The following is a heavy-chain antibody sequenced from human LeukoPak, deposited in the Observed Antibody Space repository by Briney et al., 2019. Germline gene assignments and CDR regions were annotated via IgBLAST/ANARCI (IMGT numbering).Heavy chain of an antibody. V-gene: IGHV1-46*01. CDR2: INPSGGST. CDR1: GYTFTSYY. CDR3: ARDGPYCTNGVCYTDY. Sequence: ASVKVSCKASGYTFTSYYMHWVRQAPGQGLEWMGIINPSGGSTSYAQKFQGRITMTRDMSTSTVYMELSSLRSEDTAVYYCARDGPYCTNGVCYTDYWGQGTLVTVSS. J-gene: IGHJ4*02. D-gene: IGHD2-8*01.